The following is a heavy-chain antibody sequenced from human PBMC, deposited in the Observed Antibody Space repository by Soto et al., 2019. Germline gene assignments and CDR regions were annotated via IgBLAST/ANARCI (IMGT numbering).Heavy chain of an antibody. CDR2: IWYDGSNK. Sequence: QVQLVESGGGVVQPGRSLRLSCAASGFTFSSYGMHWVRQAPGKGLEWVAVIWYDGSNKYYADSVKGRFTISRDNSKNTLYLQMNSLRAEVTAVYYCAREDIVVVPAALFRYGMDVWGQGTTVTVSS. CDR3: AREDIVVVPAALFRYGMDV. CDR1: GFTFSSYG. V-gene: IGHV3-33*01. J-gene: IGHJ6*02. D-gene: IGHD2-2*01.